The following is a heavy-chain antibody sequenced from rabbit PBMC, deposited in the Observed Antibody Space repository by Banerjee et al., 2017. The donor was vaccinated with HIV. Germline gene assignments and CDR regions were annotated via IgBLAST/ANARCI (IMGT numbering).Heavy chain of an antibody. J-gene: IGHJ4*01. CDR1: GFSFSSSYY. CDR2: IYTGDGSGGST. Sequence: QSLEESGGDLVKPEGSLTLTCTASGFSFSSSYYMCWVRQAPGKGLEWIACIYTGDGSGGSTDYASWAKGRFTISKTSSTTVTLQMTSLTAADTATYFCVRDVGGWPYYLNLWGPGTLVTVS. D-gene: IGHD4-1*01. V-gene: IGHV1S40*01. CDR3: VRDVGGWPYYLNL.